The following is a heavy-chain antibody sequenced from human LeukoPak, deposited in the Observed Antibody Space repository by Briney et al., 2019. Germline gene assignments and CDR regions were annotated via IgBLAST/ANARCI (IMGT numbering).Heavy chain of an antibody. CDR3: ARGMVHIVVVTATPGWFDP. D-gene: IGHD2-21*02. Sequence: VASVKVSCKASGYIFTGYYIHWVRQAPGQGLEWMGWINPNSGGTNYAQKFQGRVTMTRDTSISTAYMELSRLRSDDTAVYYCARGMVHIVVVTATPGWFDPWGQGTLVTVSS. CDR1: GYIFTGYY. CDR2: INPNSGGT. V-gene: IGHV1-2*02. J-gene: IGHJ5*02.